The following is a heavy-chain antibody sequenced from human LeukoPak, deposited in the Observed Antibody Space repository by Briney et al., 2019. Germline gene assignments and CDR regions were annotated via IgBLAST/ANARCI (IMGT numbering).Heavy chain of an antibody. CDR2: VSTGSNYI. Sequence: GGSLRLSCTASGFTFSSYSLNWVRQAPGKGLEWVSSVSTGSNYIYYADSVKGRFTISRDNAKKSLYLQMSSLRVEDTAFYYCASGRDWKQRNTPIDYWGQGTLVTVSS. CDR1: GFTFSSYS. CDR3: ASGRDWKQRNTPIDY. J-gene: IGHJ4*02. V-gene: IGHV3-21*01. D-gene: IGHD6-25*01.